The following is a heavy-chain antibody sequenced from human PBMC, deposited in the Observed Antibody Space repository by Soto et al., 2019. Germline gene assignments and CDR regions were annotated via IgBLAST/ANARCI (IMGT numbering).Heavy chain of an antibody. J-gene: IGHJ6*02. CDR2: IYYSGST. V-gene: IGHV4-30-4*01. D-gene: IGHD6-13*01. Sequence: QVQLQESGPGLVKPSQTLSLTCTVSGGSISSGAYYWSWIRQPPGKGLEWIGYIYYSGSTYYNPSLKSRVTISVDTSKNQFSLKLSSVTAADTAVYYCARDPPRSYSAYGMDVWGQGTTVTVSS. CDR3: ARDPPRSYSAYGMDV. CDR1: GGSISSGAYY.